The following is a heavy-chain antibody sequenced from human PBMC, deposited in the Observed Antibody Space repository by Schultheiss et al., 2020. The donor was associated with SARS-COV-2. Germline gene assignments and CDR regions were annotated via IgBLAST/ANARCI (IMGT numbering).Heavy chain of an antibody. Sequence: GGSLRLSCAASGFTFNSYTMNWVRQAPGKGLEWVSRINSDGSGTRYADSVKGRFTISRDNAQNTLYLQMNSLRAEDTAVYYCVRDYTIWGQGTLVTVSS. CDR1: GFTFNSYT. CDR3: VRDYTI. J-gene: IGHJ4*02. V-gene: IGHV3-74*01. D-gene: IGHD3-3*01. CDR2: INSDGSGT.